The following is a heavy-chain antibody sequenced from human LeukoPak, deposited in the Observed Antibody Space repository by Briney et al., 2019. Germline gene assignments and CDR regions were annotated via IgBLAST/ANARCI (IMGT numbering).Heavy chain of an antibody. V-gene: IGHV4-39*01. D-gene: IGHD3-16*02. CDR3: ARSIMITFGGVIPHYFDY. J-gene: IGHJ4*02. Sequence: SETLSLTCTVSGGSISSSSYYWGWIRQPPGKGLEWIGSIYYSGSTYYNPSLKSRVIISVDTSKNQYSLKLSSVTAADTAVYYCARSIMITFGGVIPHYFDYWGQGTLVTVSS. CDR2: IYYSGST. CDR1: GGSISSSSYY.